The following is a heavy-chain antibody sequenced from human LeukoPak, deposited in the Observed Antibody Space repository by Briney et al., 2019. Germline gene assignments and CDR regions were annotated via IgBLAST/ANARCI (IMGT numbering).Heavy chain of an antibody. D-gene: IGHD4-17*01. CDR1: GGSISSGVYY. Sequence: PSETLSLTCTVSGGSISSGVYYWSWIRQHPGKGLEWIGYIYYSGSTYYNPSLKGRVTISVDTSKNQFSLKLSSVTAADTAVYYCARAMRVSDATVTATSGFDPWGQGTLVTVSS. J-gene: IGHJ5*02. CDR2: IYYSGST. CDR3: ARAMRVSDATVTATSGFDP. V-gene: IGHV4-31*03.